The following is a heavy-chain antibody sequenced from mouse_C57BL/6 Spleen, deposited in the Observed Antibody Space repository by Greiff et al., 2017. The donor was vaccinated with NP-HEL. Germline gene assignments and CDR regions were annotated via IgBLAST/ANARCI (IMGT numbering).Heavy chain of an antibody. CDR3: ARAIYYDYSWFAY. Sequence: EVQRVESGPGLVKPSQSLSLTCSVTGYSITSGYYWNWIRQFPGNKLEWMGYISYDGSNNYNPSLKNRISITRDTSKNQFFLKLNSVTTEDTATYYCARAIYYDYSWFAYWGQGTLVTVSA. D-gene: IGHD2-4*01. CDR1: GYSITSGYY. V-gene: IGHV3-6*01. J-gene: IGHJ3*01. CDR2: ISYDGSN.